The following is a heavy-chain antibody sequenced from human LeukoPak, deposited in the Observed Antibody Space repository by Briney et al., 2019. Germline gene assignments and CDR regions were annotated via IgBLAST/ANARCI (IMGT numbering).Heavy chain of an antibody. CDR2: ISWCSGNI. V-gene: IGHV3-9*01. D-gene: IGHD2-21*01. Sequence: PGGSLRLSCVASGFTFDDYAMHWVRQAPGKGLEWVSSISWCSGNIGYADSVKGRFSISRDNAKNTLYLEMNSLRTDDTALYFCAREVWRRVFYYGVDVWGQGTTVAVSS. CDR1: GFTFDDYA. J-gene: IGHJ6*02. CDR3: AREVWRRVFYYGVDV.